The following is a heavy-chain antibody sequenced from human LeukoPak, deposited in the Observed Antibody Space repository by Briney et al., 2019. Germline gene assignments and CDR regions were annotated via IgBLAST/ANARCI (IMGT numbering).Heavy chain of an antibody. CDR1: GGSINSNSYY. CDR3: ARSRYYYGSGNYGVPNWFDP. CDR2: IYYSGST. Sequence: SETLSLTCTVSGGSINSNSYYWGWIRQPPGKGLEWIGSIYYSGSTYYNPSLKSRVTISVDTSKNQFSLKLSSVTAADTAVYYCARSRYYYGSGNYGVPNWFDPWGQGTLVAVSS. D-gene: IGHD3-10*01. J-gene: IGHJ5*02. V-gene: IGHV4-39*01.